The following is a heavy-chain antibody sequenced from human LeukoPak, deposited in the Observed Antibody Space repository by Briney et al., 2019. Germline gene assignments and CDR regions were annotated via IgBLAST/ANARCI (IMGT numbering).Heavy chain of an antibody. CDR1: GFTFSSYS. CDR3: ARAAAVVTPSYYYMDV. D-gene: IGHD3-22*01. J-gene: IGHJ6*03. CDR2: ISSSSSYI. V-gene: IGHV3-21*01. Sequence: GGSLRLSCAASGFTFSSYSMNWVRQAPGKGLEWVSSISSSSSYIYYADSVKGRFTISRDNSKNTLYLQMNSLRAEDTAVYYCARAAAVVTPSYYYMDVWGKGTTVTVSS.